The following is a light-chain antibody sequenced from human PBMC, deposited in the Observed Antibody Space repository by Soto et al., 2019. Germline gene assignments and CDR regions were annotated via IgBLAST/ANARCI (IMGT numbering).Light chain of an antibody. Sequence: QSVLTQPPSASGTPGQRVTISCSGSSSNIGSKTVNWYQQLPGTAPKLLIYSNYQRPSGVPDRFSGSKSGTSASLAISGRQSEDEAAYYCAAWDASLNGYVFGTGTKLTVL. J-gene: IGLJ1*01. CDR3: AAWDASLNGYV. V-gene: IGLV1-44*01. CDR1: SSNIGSKT. CDR2: SNY.